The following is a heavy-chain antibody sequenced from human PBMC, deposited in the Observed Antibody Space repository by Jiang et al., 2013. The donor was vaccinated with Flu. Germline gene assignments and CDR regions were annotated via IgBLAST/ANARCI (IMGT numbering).Heavy chain of an antibody. V-gene: IGHV5-51*01. CDR1: GYSFTSYW. D-gene: IGHD3-22*01. CDR3: ARPPDSSGYYYYY. J-gene: IGHJ4*02. Sequence: SLKISCKGSGYSFTSYWIGWVRQMPGKGLEWMGIIYPGDSDTRYSPSFQGQVTISADKSISTAYLQWSSLKASDTAMYYCARPPDSSGYYYYYWGQGTLVTVSS. CDR2: IYPGDSDT.